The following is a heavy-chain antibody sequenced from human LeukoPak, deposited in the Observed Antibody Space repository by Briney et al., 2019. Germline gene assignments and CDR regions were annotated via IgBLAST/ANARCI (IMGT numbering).Heavy chain of an antibody. J-gene: IGHJ4*02. CDR2: IYYSGST. V-gene: IGHV4-59*08. D-gene: IGHD2-15*01. Sequence: SETLSLTCTVSGGSISRYYWSWIRQPPGKGLEWIGYIYYSGSTNYNPSLRSRVTISVDTSKNQFSLKLSSVTAADTAVYYCARRNRYCSGGSCYDYFDYWGQGTLVTVSS. CDR1: GGSISRYY. CDR3: ARRNRYCSGGSCYDYFDY.